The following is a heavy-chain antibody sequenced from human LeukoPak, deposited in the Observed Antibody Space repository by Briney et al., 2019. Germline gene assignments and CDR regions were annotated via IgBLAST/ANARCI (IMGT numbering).Heavy chain of an antibody. V-gene: IGHV3-66*01. J-gene: IGHJ4*02. CDR3: AGGVLPYYFDY. CDR2: IYSGGST. CDR1: GFTVNSNY. Sequence: GGSLRLSCAASGFTVNSNYMSWVRQAPGKGLEWVSVIYSGGSTFYADSVKGRLTISRDNSKNTLYLHMDSLRAEDTAVYYCAGGVLPYYFDYWGQGTLVTVSS.